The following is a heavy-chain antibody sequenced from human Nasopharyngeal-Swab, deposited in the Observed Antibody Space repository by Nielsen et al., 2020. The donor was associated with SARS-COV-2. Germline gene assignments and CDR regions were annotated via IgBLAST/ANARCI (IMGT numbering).Heavy chain of an antibody. CDR3: AKEGPGMFGVVGLDV. CDR2: ISYDGINK. D-gene: IGHD3-3*01. J-gene: IGHJ6*02. CDR1: GFIFSNYG. V-gene: IGHV3-30*18. Sequence: GGSLRLFCTASGFIFSNYGMHWVRQAPGKGLEWVAVISYDGINKYNADSVKGRFTISRDNSKDTLYLQMNSLRPEDTAVYTCAKEGPGMFGVVGLDVWGQGTTVTVSS.